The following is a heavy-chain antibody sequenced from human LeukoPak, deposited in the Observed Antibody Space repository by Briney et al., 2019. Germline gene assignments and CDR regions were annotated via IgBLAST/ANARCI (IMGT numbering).Heavy chain of an antibody. CDR3: ARSLQQQPFDY. CDR2: IYSGGST. Sequence: PGGSLRLSCAASGFTFSSYSMNWVRQAPGKGLEWVSVIYSGGSTYYADSVKGRFTISRDNSKNTLYLQMNSLRAEDTAVYYCARSLQQQPFDYWGQGTLVTVSS. J-gene: IGHJ4*02. D-gene: IGHD6-13*01. V-gene: IGHV3-66*01. CDR1: GFTFSSYS.